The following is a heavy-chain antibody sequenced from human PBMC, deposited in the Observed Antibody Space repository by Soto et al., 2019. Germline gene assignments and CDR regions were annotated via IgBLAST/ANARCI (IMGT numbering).Heavy chain of an antibody. Sequence: QPGGSLRLSCAASGFTVSSNYIIWVRQAPGKGLEWVSVIYSGGSTYYADSVKGRFTISRDNSKNTLYLQMNSLRAEDTAVYYCARLSSGWTAFDYWGQGTLVTVSS. CDR3: ARLSSGWTAFDY. D-gene: IGHD6-19*01. V-gene: IGHV3-53*01. J-gene: IGHJ4*02. CDR2: IYSGGST. CDR1: GFTVSSNY.